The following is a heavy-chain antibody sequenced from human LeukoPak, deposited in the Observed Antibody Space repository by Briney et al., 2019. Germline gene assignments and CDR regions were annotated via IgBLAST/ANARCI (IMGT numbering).Heavy chain of an antibody. J-gene: IGHJ5*02. CDR2: IRYDGSNK. V-gene: IGHV3-30*02. CDR1: GFTFTSYG. Sequence: GGSLRLSCAASGFTFTSYGMHWVRQAPGKGLEWVAFIRYDGSNKYYADSVKGRFTISRDNSKNTLYLQMNSVRAEDTAVYYCATVKSSIAAAGTPLGWFDPWGQGTRVTVSS. CDR3: ATVKSSIAAAGTPLGWFDP. D-gene: IGHD6-13*01.